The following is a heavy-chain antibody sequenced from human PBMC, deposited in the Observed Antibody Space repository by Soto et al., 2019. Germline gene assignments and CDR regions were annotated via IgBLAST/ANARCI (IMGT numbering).Heavy chain of an antibody. CDR2: IIPILGIA. J-gene: IGHJ4*02. CDR1: GGTFSSYT. D-gene: IGHD2-2*01. Sequence: QVQLVQSGAEVKKPGSSVKVSCKASGGTFSSYTISWVRQAPGQGLEWMGRIIPILGIANYAQKFQGRVTTTADKSTSTAYMELSSLRSEDTDVYYCARHCSSTSCYVDYWGQGTLVTVSS. V-gene: IGHV1-69*02. CDR3: ARHCSSTSCYVDY.